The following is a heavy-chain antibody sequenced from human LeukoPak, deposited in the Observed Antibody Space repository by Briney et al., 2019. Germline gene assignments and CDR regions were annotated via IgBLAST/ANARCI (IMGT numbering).Heavy chain of an antibody. D-gene: IGHD1-7*01. CDR2: INQDGSAK. Sequence: GGSLRLTCAASGFTLSGHWMTWVRQAPGKGLEWVANINQDGSAKYYVDSVKGRFTISRDNAKNSMYLQMNSLRAEDTAVYYCARWDIRGTAHQLDYWGQGTLVTVSS. CDR3: ARWDIRGTAHQLDY. CDR1: GFTLSGHW. V-gene: IGHV3-7*01. J-gene: IGHJ4*02.